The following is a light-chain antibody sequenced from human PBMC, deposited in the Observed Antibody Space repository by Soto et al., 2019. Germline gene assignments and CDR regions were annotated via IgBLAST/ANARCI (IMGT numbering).Light chain of an antibody. Sequence: DIQMTQSPSTLSASVGDRVTITCRASQSVGNWLAWYQQKPGKAPKLLIYKTSSLESGVPLRFSGSGSGTEFTLTISSLQPEDFATYYCQQYNSYWTFGHGTKLDIK. CDR2: KTS. V-gene: IGKV1-5*03. CDR1: QSVGNW. CDR3: QQYNSYWT. J-gene: IGKJ1*01.